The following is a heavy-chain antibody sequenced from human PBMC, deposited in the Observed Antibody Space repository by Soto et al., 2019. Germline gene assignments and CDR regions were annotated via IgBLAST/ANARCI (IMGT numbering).Heavy chain of an antibody. CDR2: IIPIFGTA. D-gene: IGHD6-13*01. J-gene: IGHJ5*02. V-gene: IGHV1-69*06. CDR1: GYTFTSYY. CDR3: ARSVYSSSWYGGGWFDP. Sequence: QVQLVQSGAEVKKPGASVKVSCKASGYTFTSYYMHWVRQAPGQGLEWMGGIIPIFGTANYAQKFQGRVTITADKSTSTAYMELSSLRSEDTAVYYCARSVYSSSWYGGGWFDPWGQGTLVTVSS.